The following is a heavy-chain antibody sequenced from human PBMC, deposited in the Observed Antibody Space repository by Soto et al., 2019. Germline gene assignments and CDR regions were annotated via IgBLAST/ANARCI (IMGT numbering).Heavy chain of an antibody. D-gene: IGHD3-22*01. CDR3: AKEKYNYDSSGFVDS. CDR1: GFTFSSYG. CDR2: TSHDGSNK. J-gene: IGHJ4*02. V-gene: IGHV3-30*18. Sequence: GGSLRLSCAASGFTFSSYGMHWVRQAPGKGLEWVAVTSHDGSNKYCADSVKGRFTISRDNSKNTLYVQMNSLRAEDTAVYYCAKEKYNYDSSGFVDSWGQGT.